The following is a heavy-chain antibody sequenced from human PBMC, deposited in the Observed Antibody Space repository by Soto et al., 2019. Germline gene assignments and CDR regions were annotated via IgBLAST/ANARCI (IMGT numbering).Heavy chain of an antibody. CDR3: ARETSSDHNWFDP. Sequence: SVKVSCKASGYTFTSYDINWVRQAPGQGLEWMGGIIPIFGTANYAQKFQGRVTITADESTSTAYMELSSLRSEDTAVYYCARETSSDHNWFDPWGQGTLVTVSS. D-gene: IGHD6-19*01. CDR1: GYTFTSYD. V-gene: IGHV1-69*13. CDR2: IIPIFGTA. J-gene: IGHJ5*02.